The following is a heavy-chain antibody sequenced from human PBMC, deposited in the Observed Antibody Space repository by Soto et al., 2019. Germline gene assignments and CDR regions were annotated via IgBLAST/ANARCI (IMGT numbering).Heavy chain of an antibody. Sequence: ASVKLSCKGSGYSFTSYWLGWVRQMPGKGLEWMGIIYPGDSDTRYSPSFQGQVTISADKSISTAYLQWSSLKASDTAMYYCARRSYYYSGMDVWGQGTTVTVSS. V-gene: IGHV5-51*01. CDR1: GYSFTSYW. CDR3: ARRSYYYSGMDV. J-gene: IGHJ6*02. CDR2: IYPGDSDT.